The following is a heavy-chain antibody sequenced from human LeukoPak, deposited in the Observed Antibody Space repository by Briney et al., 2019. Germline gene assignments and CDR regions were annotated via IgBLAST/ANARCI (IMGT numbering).Heavy chain of an antibody. CDR1: GFTFSGHW. V-gene: IGHV3-7*01. D-gene: IGHD1-14*01. Sequence: GGSLRPSCAASGFTFSGHWMSWVRQASGKGLEWVANINQGGSDKYYVDSVKGRFTISRDNANNLLYLQMNSLRGEDTAVYYCTRDRSRAEDDWGQGTLVTVSS. J-gene: IGHJ4*02. CDR2: INQGGSDK. CDR3: TRDRSRAEDD.